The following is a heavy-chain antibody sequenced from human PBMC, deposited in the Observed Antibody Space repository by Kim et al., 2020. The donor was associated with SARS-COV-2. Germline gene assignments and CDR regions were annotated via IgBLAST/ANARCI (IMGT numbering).Heavy chain of an antibody. CDR3: ARAPRPNSGGAMSYRPSRLFDY. J-gene: IGHJ4*02. D-gene: IGHD3-16*01. CDR1: GGSFSGYY. V-gene: IGHV4-34*01. CDR2: INHSGST. Sequence: SETLSLTCAVYGGSFSGYYWSWIRQPPGKGLEWIGEINHSGSTNYNPSLKSRVTISVDTSKNQFSLKLSSVTAADTAVYYCARAPRPNSGGAMSYRPSRLFDYWGQGTLVTVSS.